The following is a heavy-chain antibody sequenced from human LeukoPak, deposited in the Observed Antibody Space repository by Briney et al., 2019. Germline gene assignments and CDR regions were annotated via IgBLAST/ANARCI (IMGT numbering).Heavy chain of an antibody. J-gene: IGHJ4*02. D-gene: IGHD3-9*01. CDR3: ARVGAGYQFSPYYDN. V-gene: IGHV1-69*06. Sequence: GSSVKVSCKASGDSFSSYAFSWVRQAPGQGLEWMGGIIPIFSTANYAQKFQGRVTITADKSTSTAYMELSSLRSEDTAVYYCARVGAGYQFSPYYDNWGQGTLVSVSS. CDR1: GDSFSSYA. CDR2: IIPIFSTA.